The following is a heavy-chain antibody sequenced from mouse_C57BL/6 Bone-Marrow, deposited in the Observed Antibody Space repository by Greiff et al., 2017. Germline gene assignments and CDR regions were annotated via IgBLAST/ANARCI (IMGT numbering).Heavy chain of an antibody. CDR1: GFTFSSYA. Sequence: EVQLVESGGGLVKPGGSLKLSCAASGFTFSSYAMSWVRQTPEKRLEWVATISDGGSYTYYPDNVKGRFTISRDNAKNNLYLQMSHLKSEDTAMYYCARDYDGYYWFAYWGQGTLVTVSA. CDR3: ARDYDGYYWFAY. V-gene: IGHV5-4*01. D-gene: IGHD2-3*01. CDR2: ISDGGSYT. J-gene: IGHJ3*01.